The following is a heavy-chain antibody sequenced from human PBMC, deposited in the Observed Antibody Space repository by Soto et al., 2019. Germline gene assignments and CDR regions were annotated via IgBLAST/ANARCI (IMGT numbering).Heavy chain of an antibody. Sequence: VGSLRLSWAASGCTFNNAWMNWVRQAPGKGLEWVGRIKSKTDGVPTDYAASVKGRFTISRDDSKNTLYLQMNSLKTEDTAVYFCTTDPGPYSSAYWGQGTLVTVSP. CDR3: TTDPGPYSSAY. D-gene: IGHD6-25*01. J-gene: IGHJ4*02. CDR2: IKSKTDGVPT. V-gene: IGHV3-15*07. CDR1: GCTFNNAW.